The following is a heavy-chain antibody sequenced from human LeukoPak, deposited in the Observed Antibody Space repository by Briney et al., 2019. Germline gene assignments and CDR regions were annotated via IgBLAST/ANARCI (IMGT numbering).Heavy chain of an antibody. J-gene: IGHJ4*02. Sequence: GGSLRLSCAASGFTFSDYNMRWIRQAPGKGLEWVSSISRSGSTKYYADSVKGRFTISRDNSKNTLYLQMNSLRAEDTAVYYCAKDPGWDTAMVIYSPYYFDYWGQGTLVTVSS. CDR3: AKDPGWDTAMVIYSPYYFDY. D-gene: IGHD5-18*01. V-gene: IGHV3-11*01. CDR1: GFTFSDYN. CDR2: ISRSGSTK.